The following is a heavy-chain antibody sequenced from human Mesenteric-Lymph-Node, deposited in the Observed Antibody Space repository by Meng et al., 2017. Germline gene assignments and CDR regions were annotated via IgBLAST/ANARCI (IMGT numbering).Heavy chain of an antibody. D-gene: IGHD3-16*01. Sequence: GESLKISCAASGFTFSSYAMHWVRQAPGKGLEWVAVISYDGSKKYNADSVKGRFTISRDKSKNPLFLQMNSLRAEDTAVYYCAKDLGLVPYYFDYWGQGTLVTVSS. CDR1: GFTFSSYA. V-gene: IGHV3-30*01. CDR2: ISYDGSKK. J-gene: IGHJ4*02. CDR3: AKDLGLVPYYFDY.